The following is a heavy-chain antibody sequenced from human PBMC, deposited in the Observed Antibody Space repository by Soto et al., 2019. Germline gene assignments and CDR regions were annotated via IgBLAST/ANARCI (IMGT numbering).Heavy chain of an antibody. V-gene: IGHV3-23*01. D-gene: IGHD6-19*01. J-gene: IGHJ4*02. Sequence: GGSLRLSCAASGFTFRDYAMSWVRQAPGKGLEWVSAISDTGGNAYYADSVKGRFTISRDNFKNTLYLQINNLRAEDTAVYFCAKRTYRSGWKKFDSWGQGTLVTVSS. CDR1: GFTFRDYA. CDR2: ISDTGGNA. CDR3: AKRTYRSGWKKFDS.